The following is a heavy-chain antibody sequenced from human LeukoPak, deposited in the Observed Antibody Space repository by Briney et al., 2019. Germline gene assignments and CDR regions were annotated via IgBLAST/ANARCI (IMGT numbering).Heavy chain of an antibody. J-gene: IGHJ4*02. CDR2: LSYDGSNK. Sequence: GGSLRLSCAASGFTFSNYAMHWVRQAPGKGLEWVAVLSYDGSNKYYADSVKGRFTISRDNSKNTLYLQMNSLSAEDTAVYYCARETSYYFDYWGQGTLVTVSS. CDR1: GFTFSNYA. CDR3: ARETSYYFDY. V-gene: IGHV3-30-3*01.